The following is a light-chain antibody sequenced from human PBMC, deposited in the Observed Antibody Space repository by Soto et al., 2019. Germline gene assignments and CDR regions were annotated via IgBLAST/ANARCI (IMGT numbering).Light chain of an antibody. J-gene: IGKJ1*01. CDR1: QAVNTR. V-gene: IGKV3-20*01. Sequence: EIVLTQSPATLSSFPGGRVTLSCRASQAVNTRLAWYQHKPGQAPRLLIYLTSNRAAGIPARFSGSGSVTDFTLTISRLEPEDFAVYYCQQYGSSPRTFGQGTKVDIK. CDR3: QQYGSSPRT. CDR2: LTS.